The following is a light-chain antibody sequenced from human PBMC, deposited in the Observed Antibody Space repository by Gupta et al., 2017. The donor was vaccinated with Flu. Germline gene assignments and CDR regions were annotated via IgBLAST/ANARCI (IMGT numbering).Light chain of an antibody. J-gene: IGLJ2*01. V-gene: IGLV2-14*04. CDR1: TRNSGGYKQ. CDR3: SLWTTASTHEV. CDR2: DSY. Sequence: ITMSGSRCTRNSGGYKQVYWYQQYSGKAPVVVIYDSYEAPSVISNRFAVSKSANTAPLTIGGRQAEDEANYYCSLWTTASTHEVFGGGTKLTVL.